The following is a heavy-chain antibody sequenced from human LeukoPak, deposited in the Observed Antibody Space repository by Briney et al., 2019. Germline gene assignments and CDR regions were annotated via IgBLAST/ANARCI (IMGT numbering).Heavy chain of an antibody. CDR3: ARDEKSGLRYFDWLLYGPFDY. V-gene: IGHV3-33*01. J-gene: IGHJ4*02. Sequence: GGSLRLSCAASGFTFSSYDMQWVRQAPGKELEWVSVIWHDGSNKYYADSVKGRFTISRDNSKNTLYLQMNSLRAEDTAVYYCARDEKSGLRYFDWLLYGPFDYWGQGTLVTVSS. D-gene: IGHD3-9*01. CDR2: IWHDGSNK. CDR1: GFTFSSYD.